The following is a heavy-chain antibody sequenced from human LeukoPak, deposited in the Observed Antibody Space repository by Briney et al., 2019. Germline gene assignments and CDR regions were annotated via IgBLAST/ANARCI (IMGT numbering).Heavy chain of an antibody. Sequence: SETLSLTCSVSGGSISSTLYYWAWIRQPPGKGLEWLGSIYYSGRTYDNPSLKSRVTMSVDTSRNQFSLKLNSVTAADTAVYYCARHRGGSYYYPLGYWGQGHLVTVSS. CDR3: ARHRGGSYYYPLGY. V-gene: IGHV4-39*01. CDR2: IYYSGRT. D-gene: IGHD1-26*01. J-gene: IGHJ4*02. CDR1: GGSISSTLYY.